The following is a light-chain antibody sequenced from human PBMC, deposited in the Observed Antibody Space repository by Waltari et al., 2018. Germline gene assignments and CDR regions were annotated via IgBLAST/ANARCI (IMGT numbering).Light chain of an antibody. CDR3: QQSRQWPRRT. J-gene: IGKJ2*01. V-gene: IGKV3D-15*01. Sequence: EIVMTPSPVTMSVSPGKGVTLSCTASDSVGTDVAWYRHKPGQPPRLLIYYANARVTGVPARISGSGSGTDFTLTISSLEPEDFAFYYCQQSRQWPRRTFGQGTKLEI. CDR1: DSVGTD. CDR2: YAN.